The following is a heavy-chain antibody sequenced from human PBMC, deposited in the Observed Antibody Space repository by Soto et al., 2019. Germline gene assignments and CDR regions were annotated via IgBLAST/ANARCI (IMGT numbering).Heavy chain of an antibody. CDR3: ARLEGVRPEDLDAFDT. V-gene: IGHV5-51*01. D-gene: IGHD2-2*01. J-gene: IGHJ3*02. Sequence: GESLKISCKGSGYSFTSYWIGWVRQMPGKGLEWMGIIYPGDSDTRYSPSFQGQVTISADKSISTAYLQWSSLKASDTAMYYCARLEGVRPEDLDAFDTWGQGTMVTVSS. CDR2: IYPGDSDT. CDR1: GYSFTSYW.